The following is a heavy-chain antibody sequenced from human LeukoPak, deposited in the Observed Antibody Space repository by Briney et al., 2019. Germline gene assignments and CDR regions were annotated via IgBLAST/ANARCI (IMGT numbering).Heavy chain of an antibody. D-gene: IGHD5-18*01. CDR2: IDPSDSYT. Sequence: GESLRISCKGSGYSFTSYWISWVRQMPGKGLEWMGRIDPSDSYTNYSPSFQGHVTISADKSISTAYLQWSSLKASDTAMFYCGIRSGYSYGYLSGPYFDRWGQGTLVTVCS. CDR1: GYSFTSYW. CDR3: GIRSGYSYGYLSGPYFDR. V-gene: IGHV5-10-1*01. J-gene: IGHJ4*02.